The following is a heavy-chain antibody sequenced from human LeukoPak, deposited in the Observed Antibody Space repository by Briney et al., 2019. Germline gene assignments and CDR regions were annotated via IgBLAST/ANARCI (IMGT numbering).Heavy chain of an antibody. CDR3: ARSRFDP. CDR2: MYYTGNT. CDR1: GGSISSRSYS. J-gene: IGHJ5*02. Sequence: SETLSLTCTVSGGSISSRSYSWGWIRQPPGKGLGWIGSMYYTGNTDYNPSLKSRLTMSVDTSKNQFSLKLSSVTAADTAVYYCARSRFDPWGQGTLVTVSS. V-gene: IGHV4-39*07.